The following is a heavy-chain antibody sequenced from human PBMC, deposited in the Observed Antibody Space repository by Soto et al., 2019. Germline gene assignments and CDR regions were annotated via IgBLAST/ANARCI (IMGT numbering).Heavy chain of an antibody. D-gene: IGHD1-26*01. CDR3: ARLRWEQPWVFDY. CDR1: GGSFRGYY. V-gene: IGHV4-34*02. Sequence: QVQLQQWGAGLLKPSETLSLTCAVYGGSFRGYYWSWIRQPPVKGLEWIGEINHSGGTNYNPSLKRRVTISVDTSKNQFSLELSSVTAADTAVFYCARLRWEQPWVFDYWGQGTLVTVSS. CDR2: INHSGGT. J-gene: IGHJ4*02.